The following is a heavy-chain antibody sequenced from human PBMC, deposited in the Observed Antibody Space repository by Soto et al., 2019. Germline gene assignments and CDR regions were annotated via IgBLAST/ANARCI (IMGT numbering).Heavy chain of an antibody. D-gene: IGHD5-18*01. V-gene: IGHV3-30*18. CDR3: AKEQAMVA. CDR1: GFTFSSYG. CDR2: ISYDGNNK. J-gene: IGHJ5*02. Sequence: QVQLVECGGGVVQPGRSLRLSCAASGFTFSSYGMHWVRQAPGKGLEWVTVISYDGNNKYYADSVKGRFTISRDNSKNTLYLQMNSLRAEDTAVYYCAKEQAMVAWGQGTLVTVSS.